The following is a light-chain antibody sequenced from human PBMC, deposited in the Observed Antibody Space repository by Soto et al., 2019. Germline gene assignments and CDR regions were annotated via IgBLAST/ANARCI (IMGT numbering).Light chain of an antibody. J-gene: IGKJ4*01. CDR2: HAS. CDR3: QHYGNSIVT. Sequence: EMVLTQSPGTLSLSPGERATLSCRASQSVSSNYLAWYQQKPGQAPRLLIYHASSRATGIPDRFSGGGSGTDFTLSLSRLEPGDFAVYYCQHYGNSIVTFGGGTKVEIK. V-gene: IGKV3-20*01. CDR1: QSVSSNY.